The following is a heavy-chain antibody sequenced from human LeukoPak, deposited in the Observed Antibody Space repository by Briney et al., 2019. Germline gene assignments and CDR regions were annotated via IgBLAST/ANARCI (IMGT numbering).Heavy chain of an antibody. V-gene: IGHV3-21*01. Sequence: LSCAASGFTFSSYXMNWVRQAPGKGLEWVSSISSSSSYIYYADSVKGRLTISRDNAKNSLYLQMNSLRAEDTAVYYCARDYGAVAPWELDAFDIWGQGTXVTXS. CDR2: ISSSSSYI. CDR3: ARDYGAVAPWELDAFDI. CDR1: GFTFSSYX. J-gene: IGHJ3*02. D-gene: IGHD6-19*01.